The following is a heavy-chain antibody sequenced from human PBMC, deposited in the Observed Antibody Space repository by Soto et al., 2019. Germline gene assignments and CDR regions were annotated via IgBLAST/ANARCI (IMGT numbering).Heavy chain of an antibody. J-gene: IGHJ4*02. Sequence: QVQLQESGPGLVKPSQTLSLTCTVSGGSISSGDYYWSWIRQPPGKGLEWIGYIYYSGSTYYNPSLKSRVTISVDTSKNQVYLKLSSVTAADTAVYYCAIYVGNSVYFDYWGQGTLVTVSS. CDR2: IYYSGST. CDR1: GGSISSGDYY. CDR3: AIYVGNSVYFDY. D-gene: IGHD3-16*01. V-gene: IGHV4-30-4*01.